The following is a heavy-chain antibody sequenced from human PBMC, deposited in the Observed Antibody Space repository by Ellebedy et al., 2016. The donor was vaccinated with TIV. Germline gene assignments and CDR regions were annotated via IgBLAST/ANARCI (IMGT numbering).Heavy chain of an antibody. V-gene: IGHV3-33*01. CDR3: ARHTDYALDY. CDR1: GFTFSGFG. CDR2: IWYDGSNA. D-gene: IGHD4-17*01. J-gene: IGHJ4*02. Sequence: GESLKISCAASGFTFSGFGIHWVRQAPGKGLEWVAIIWYDGSNAYYADSVKGRFTISRDNSKNTLYLQMNSLRDEETAVYYCARHTDYALDYWGQGALVTVSS.